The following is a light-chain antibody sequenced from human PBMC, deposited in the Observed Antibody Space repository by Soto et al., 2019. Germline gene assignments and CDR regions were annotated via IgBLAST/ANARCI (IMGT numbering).Light chain of an antibody. V-gene: IGKV1-5*03. J-gene: IGKJ2*01. Sequence: DIQLTQSPSTLSASVGDRVTITCRASQSISTWLAWYQQKPGTAPKLLIHKASTLESGVPSRFSGSRSGTEFTLTVSSLRPDDFATYYCQQYNDSFPYTFGQGTKLEI. CDR1: QSISTW. CDR3: QQYNDSFPYT. CDR2: KAS.